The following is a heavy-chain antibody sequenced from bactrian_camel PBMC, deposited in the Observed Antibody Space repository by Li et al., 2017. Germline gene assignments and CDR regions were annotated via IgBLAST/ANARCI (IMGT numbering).Heavy chain of an antibody. CDR1: GYTGSSNF. J-gene: IGHJ4*01. Sequence: HVQLVESGGGSVQAGGSLRLSCAASGYTGSSNFMAWFRQAPGKEREGVAGIYTSGSATYYANSVKGRFTISQDNAKNTLYLQMNSLKPEDTATYYCAVDSSWEGSWSALRPSRYRYWGQGTQVTVS. CDR2: IYTSGSAT. D-gene: IGHD6*01. CDR3: AVDSSWEGSWSALRPSRYRY. V-gene: IGHV3S6*01.